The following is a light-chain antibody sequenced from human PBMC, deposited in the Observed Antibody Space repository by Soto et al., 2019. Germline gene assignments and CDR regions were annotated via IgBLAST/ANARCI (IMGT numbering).Light chain of an antibody. CDR3: SSYTGGYTWV. Sequence: QSVLTQPRSVSGSPGQSVTISCTGTSSDVGAYNYVSWYQQHPGKAPKLMIYDVIKRPSGVPDRFSGSKSGNTASLTISGLQAEDEADYYCSSYTGGYTWVFGGGTKLTVL. J-gene: IGLJ3*02. V-gene: IGLV2-11*01. CDR2: DVI. CDR1: SSDVGAYNY.